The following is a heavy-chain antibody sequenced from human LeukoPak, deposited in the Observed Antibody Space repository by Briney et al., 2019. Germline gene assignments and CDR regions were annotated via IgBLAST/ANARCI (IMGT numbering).Heavy chain of an antibody. D-gene: IGHD3-22*01. Sequence: GGSLRLSCAASGFTFSISAMSWVRQAPGEGLEWVSAISGNGGSLHYADYVKGRFTISRDNSKNTLYLQMNGLRAEDTAVYYCARYYYYDSSTYYHHFDYWGQGTLDTVSS. CDR1: GFTFSISA. CDR2: ISGNGGSL. J-gene: IGHJ4*02. V-gene: IGHV3-23*01. CDR3: ARYYYYDSSTYYHHFDY.